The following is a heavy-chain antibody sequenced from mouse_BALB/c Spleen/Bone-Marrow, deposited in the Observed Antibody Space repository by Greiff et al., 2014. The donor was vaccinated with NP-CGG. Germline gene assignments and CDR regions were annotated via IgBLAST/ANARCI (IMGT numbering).Heavy chain of an antibody. Sequence: DVKLVESGGGLVQPGGSLKLPCAASGFTFSSYTMSWVRQTPEKRLEWVAYISNGGGSTYYPDTVKGRFTISRDNAKNTLYLQMSSLKSEDTAMYYCARHGGSRGYYFDYWGQGTTLTVSS. D-gene: IGHD1-1*01. V-gene: IGHV5-12-2*01. CDR1: GFTFSSYT. CDR2: ISNGGGST. J-gene: IGHJ2*01. CDR3: ARHGGSRGYYFDY.